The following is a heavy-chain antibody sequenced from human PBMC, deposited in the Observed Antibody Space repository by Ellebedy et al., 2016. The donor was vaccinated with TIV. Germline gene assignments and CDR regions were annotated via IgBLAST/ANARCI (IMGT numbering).Heavy chain of an antibody. D-gene: IGHD3-16*01. J-gene: IGHJ4*02. CDR1: AFEVSSNY. CDR3: ARVDLGMAFDH. V-gene: IGHV3-53*01. CDR2: IYSAGST. Sequence: GESLKISCAVSAFEVSSNYWSWIRQAPGKGLDCVSIIYSAGSTYYADSVKGRFTISRDSSNNTLHLQMTSLRADDTAVYYCARVDLGMAFDHWGRGTLITVSS.